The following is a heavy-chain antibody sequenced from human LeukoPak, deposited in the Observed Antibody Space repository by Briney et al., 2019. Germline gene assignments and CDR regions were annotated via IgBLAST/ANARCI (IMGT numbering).Heavy chain of an antibody. J-gene: IGHJ3*02. CDR3: ARDSGKRWLQSNAFDI. V-gene: IGHV4-34*01. Sequence: PSETLSLTCAVYGGSFSGYYWSWIRQPPGKGLEWIGEINHSGSTNYNPSLKSRVTISVDTSKNQFSLKLSSVTAADTAVYYCARDSGKRWLQSNAFDIWGQGTMVTVSS. CDR1: GGSFSGYY. CDR2: INHSGST. D-gene: IGHD5-24*01.